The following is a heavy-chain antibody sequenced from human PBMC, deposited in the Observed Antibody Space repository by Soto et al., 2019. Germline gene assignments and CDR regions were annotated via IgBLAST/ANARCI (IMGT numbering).Heavy chain of an antibody. CDR1: GFTFSSYS. D-gene: IGHD2-15*01. CDR3: ARDNPNGYCSGGSCWFDP. V-gene: IGHV3-21*01. J-gene: IGHJ5*02. CDR2: ISSSSSYI. Sequence: SLRLSCAASGFTFSSYSMNWVRQAPGKGLEWVSSISSSSSYIYYADSVKGRFTISRDNAKNSLYLQMNSLRAEDTAVYYCARDNPNGYCSGGSCWFDPWGQGTLVTVSS.